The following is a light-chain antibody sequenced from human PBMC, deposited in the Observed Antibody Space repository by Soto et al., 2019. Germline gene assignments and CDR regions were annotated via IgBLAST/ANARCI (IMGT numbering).Light chain of an antibody. Sequence: EIVLTQAPGTLSLSPGERATLSCRASQSVSSTFLAWYQQKPGQAPRLLIYDASSRATGIPDRFSGSGSGTDFTLNISRLEPEDFAVYFCQQYGSSPITFGQGTRVEIK. CDR1: QSVSSTF. CDR3: QQYGSSPIT. V-gene: IGKV3-20*01. CDR2: DAS. J-gene: IGKJ5*01.